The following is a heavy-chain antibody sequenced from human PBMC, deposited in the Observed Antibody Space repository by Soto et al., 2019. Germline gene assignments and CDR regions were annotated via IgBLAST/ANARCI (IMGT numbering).Heavy chain of an antibody. Sequence: SETLSLTCSVSGDSISTVDYFWAWIRQPPGQDLDYIGYIYKSTTTYYNPSFESRVAISPDTSKSQFSLTVTSVTAADTAVYFCARGRYCLTGRCFPNWFDSWGQGTLVTVSS. V-gene: IGHV4-30-4*01. J-gene: IGHJ5*01. D-gene: IGHD2-15*01. CDR3: ARGRYCLTGRCFPNWFDS. CDR2: IYKSTTT. CDR1: GDSISTVDYF.